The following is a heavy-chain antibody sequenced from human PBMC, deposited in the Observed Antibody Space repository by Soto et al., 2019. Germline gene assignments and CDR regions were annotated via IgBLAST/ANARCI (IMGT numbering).Heavy chain of an antibody. D-gene: IGHD3-22*01. CDR1: GYSFAGYW. CDR3: ARQIYDSDTGPNFQYYFDS. Sequence: GESLKISCKGSGYSFAGYWITWVRQKPGKGLEWMGRIDPSDSQTYYSPSFRGHVTISVTKSITTVFLQWSSLRASETAMYYCARQIYDSDTGPNFQYYFDSWGQGTPVTVSS. CDR2: IDPSDSQT. V-gene: IGHV5-10-1*01. J-gene: IGHJ4*02.